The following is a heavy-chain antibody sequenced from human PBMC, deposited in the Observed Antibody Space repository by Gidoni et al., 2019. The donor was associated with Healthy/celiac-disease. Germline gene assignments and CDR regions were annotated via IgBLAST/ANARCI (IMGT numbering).Heavy chain of an antibody. V-gene: IGHV3-30*04. J-gene: IGHJ6*02. CDR1: GFTFSSYA. Sequence: QVQLVESGGGVVQPGRSLRLSCVASGFTFSSYAMHWVRQAPGKGLEWVAVISYDGSNKYYAGSVKGRFTISRDNSKNTLNLQMYSLRAEDTAVYYCARVGDYVSYYYGMDVWGQGTTVTVSS. CDR3: ARVGDYVSYYYGMDV. D-gene: IGHD4-17*01. CDR2: ISYDGSNK.